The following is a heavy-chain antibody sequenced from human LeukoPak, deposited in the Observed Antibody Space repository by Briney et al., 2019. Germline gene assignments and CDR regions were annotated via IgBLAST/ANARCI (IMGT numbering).Heavy chain of an antibody. J-gene: IGHJ4*02. V-gene: IGHV4-59*08. CDR3: ARTGYSSTWSPLNHFDY. Sequence: SETLSLTCTVSGSPIRSYYWSWIRQPPGEGLEWLGYIYYTGSTNYSPSLKSRVTISVDTSKNQFSLRLSSVTAADTAIYYCARTGYSSTWSPLNHFDYWGQGLLVTVST. D-gene: IGHD6-13*01. CDR2: IYYTGST. CDR1: GSPIRSYY.